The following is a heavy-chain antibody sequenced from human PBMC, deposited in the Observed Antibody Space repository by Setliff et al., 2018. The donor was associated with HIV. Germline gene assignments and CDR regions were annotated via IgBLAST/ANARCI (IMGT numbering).Heavy chain of an antibody. Sequence: PGGSLRLSCAASGFTFSSYSMNWVRQAPGKGLEWVSSISRNRSHIYYADSVKGRFTIPRDNAKNSLYLQMNSLRAEDTAVYYCARDVPVVPAAINYWDYYFYMDVWGKGTTVTVSS. J-gene: IGHJ6*03. CDR1: GFTFSSYS. CDR3: ARDVPVVPAAINYWDYYFYMDV. D-gene: IGHD2-2*01. CDR2: ISRNRSHI. V-gene: IGHV3-21*01.